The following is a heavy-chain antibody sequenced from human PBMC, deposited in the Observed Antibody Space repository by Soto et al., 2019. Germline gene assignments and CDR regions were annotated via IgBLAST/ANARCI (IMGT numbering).Heavy chain of an antibody. J-gene: IGHJ6*02. V-gene: IGHV5-51*01. CDR2: IYPGDSDT. D-gene: IGHD2-2*01. CDR3: AKQRFPATPYGMAV. Sequence: PADGLEWMGIIYPGDSDTRYSPSFQGQVTISADKSISTAYLQWSSLKASDTAMYYCAKQRFPATPYGMAVWGQGTTVTVSS.